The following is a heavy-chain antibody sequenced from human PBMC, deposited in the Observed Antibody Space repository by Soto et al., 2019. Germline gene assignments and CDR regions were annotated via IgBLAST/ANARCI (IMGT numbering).Heavy chain of an antibody. CDR2: IIPIFGTA. V-gene: IGHV1-69*13. D-gene: IGHD1-26*01. J-gene: IGHJ6*02. Sequence: SVKVSCKASGGTFSSYAISWVRQAPGQGLEWMGGIIPIFGTANYAQKFQGRVTITADESTSTAYMELSSLRSEDTAVYYCAMGAATAYYYYGMDVWGQGTTVTVSS. CDR3: AMGAATAYYYYGMDV. CDR1: GGTFSSYA.